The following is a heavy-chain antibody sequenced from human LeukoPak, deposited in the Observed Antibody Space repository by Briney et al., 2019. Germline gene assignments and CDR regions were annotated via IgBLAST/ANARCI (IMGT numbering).Heavy chain of an antibody. V-gene: IGHV1-69*13. J-gene: IGHJ4*02. Sequence: SVKVSCKASGGTFSSYAISWVRQAPGQGLEWMGGIIPIFGTANYAQKFQGRVTITADESTTTAYMELSSLRSEDTAVYYCARDLEGIAAAGTPFDYWGQGTLVTVSS. CDR2: IIPIFGTA. D-gene: IGHD6-13*01. CDR1: GGTFSSYA. CDR3: ARDLEGIAAAGTPFDY.